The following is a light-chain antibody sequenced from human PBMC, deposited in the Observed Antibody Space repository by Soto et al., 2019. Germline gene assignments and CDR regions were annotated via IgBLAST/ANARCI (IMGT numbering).Light chain of an antibody. J-gene: IGKJ1*01. V-gene: IGKV1-5*03. CDR3: QHYNSYSEA. Sequence: DLQMTQSPSTLSGSLGDSVTITCRASQTISSWLAWYQQKPGKAPKLLIYKASTLKSGVPSRFSGSGSGTEFTLTISSLQPDDFATYYCQHYNSYSEAFGQGTKVDIK. CDR2: KAS. CDR1: QTISSW.